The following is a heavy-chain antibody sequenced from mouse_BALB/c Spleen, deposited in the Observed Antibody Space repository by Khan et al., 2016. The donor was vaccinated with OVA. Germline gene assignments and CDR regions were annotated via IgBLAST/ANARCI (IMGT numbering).Heavy chain of an antibody. V-gene: IGHV2-6-4*01. J-gene: IGHJ4*01. CDR1: GFSLSRYN. CDR2: IWGGGGT. D-gene: IGHD2-14*01. CDR3: ARAYYRYDGYYAMDY. Sequence: QVQLQESGPGLVAPSQSLSITCTVSGFSLSRYNIHWVRQPPGKGLEWLGMIWGGGGTDYNSTLKIRLSISKDNSKSQVFLKMNSLQTDDTAIYFCARAYYRYDGYYAMDYWGQGTSVTAAS.